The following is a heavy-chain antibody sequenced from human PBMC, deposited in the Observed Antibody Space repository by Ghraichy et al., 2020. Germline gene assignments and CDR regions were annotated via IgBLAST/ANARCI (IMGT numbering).Heavy chain of an antibody. D-gene: IGHD3-10*01. CDR2: IYSGGST. CDR3: AAAPYGSGMSAFDI. Sequence: GGSLRLSCAASGFTVSSNYMSWVRQAPGKGLEWVSVIYSGGSTYYADSVKGRFTISRDNSKNTLYLQMNSLRAEDTAVYYCAAAPYGSGMSAFDIWGQGTMVTVSS. CDR1: GFTVSSNY. J-gene: IGHJ3*02. V-gene: IGHV3-53*01.